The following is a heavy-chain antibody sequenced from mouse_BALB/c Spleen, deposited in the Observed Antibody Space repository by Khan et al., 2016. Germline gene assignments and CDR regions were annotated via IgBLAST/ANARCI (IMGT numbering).Heavy chain of an antibody. J-gene: IGHJ2*01. Sequence: EVELVESGGGLVKPGGSLKLSCAASGFTFSSYAMSWVRQTPEKRLEWVASISSGGSTYYPDSVKGRFTITRDNARNNLNLQMSSLRSEATAMSYRAREDYGNYVDYLDYWGQGTTLTVSS. CDR1: GFTFSSYA. D-gene: IGHD2-1*01. CDR2: ISSGGST. V-gene: IGHV5-6-5*01. CDR3: AREDYGNYVDYLDY.